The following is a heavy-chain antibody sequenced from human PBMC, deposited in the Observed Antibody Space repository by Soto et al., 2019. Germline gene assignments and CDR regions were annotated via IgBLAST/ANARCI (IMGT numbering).Heavy chain of an antibody. Sequence: ASVKVSCKASGYTFTSYAMHWVRQAPGQRLEWMGWINAGNGNTKYSQKLQGRVTMTTDTSASAAYMELRSLRSDDTAVYYCARVARYYYGSGSYFWGQGTLVTVSS. D-gene: IGHD3-10*01. CDR1: GYTFTSYA. CDR3: ARVARYYYGSGSYF. V-gene: IGHV1-3*01. CDR2: INAGNGNT. J-gene: IGHJ4*02.